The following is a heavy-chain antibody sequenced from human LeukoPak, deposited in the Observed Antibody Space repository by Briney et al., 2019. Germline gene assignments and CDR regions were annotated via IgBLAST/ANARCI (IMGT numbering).Heavy chain of an antibody. CDR3: ARETRGAFDY. V-gene: IGHV3-48*03. CDR2: IKNGGSII. J-gene: IGHJ4*02. CDR1: GFTFSSYQ. Sequence: GGSLRLSCAGSGFTFSSYQMHWVRQAPGKGLEWVSYIKNGGSIIFYADSVKGRFTISRDDAKKSLYLQMNILRAEDTAIYYCARETRGAFDYWGQGTLVTVSS. D-gene: IGHD4/OR15-4a*01.